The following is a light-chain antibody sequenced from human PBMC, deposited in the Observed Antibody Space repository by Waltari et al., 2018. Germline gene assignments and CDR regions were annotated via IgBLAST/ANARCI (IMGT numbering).Light chain of an antibody. V-gene: IGLV1-51*02. J-gene: IGLJ3*02. CDR2: ENN. CDR1: RHNIGNYF. CDR3: ATWDSSLSAWV. Sequence: QSVLTQPPSVSAAPGQKVTISCPGSRHNIGNYFVPWYQQLPGTAPKLLIYENNKRPSGIPDRFSGSKSGTSATLGITGLQTGDEADYYCATWDSSLSAWVFGGGTKLTVL.